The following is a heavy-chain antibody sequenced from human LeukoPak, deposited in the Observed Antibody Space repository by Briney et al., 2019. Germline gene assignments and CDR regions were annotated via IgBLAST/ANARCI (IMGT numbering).Heavy chain of an antibody. V-gene: IGHV4-39*06. CDR3: ARNLSGAANL. J-gene: IGHJ4*02. CDR1: GGSISSGSYY. CDR2: ISHSGSA. Sequence: SETLSLTCTVSGGSISSGSYYRSWIRQPAGKGLEWIGSISHSGSASYNPSLNSRVTISVDTSKNQFALKLRSVTAADTAVYFCARNLSGAANLWGQGTLVTVSS. D-gene: IGHD6-13*01.